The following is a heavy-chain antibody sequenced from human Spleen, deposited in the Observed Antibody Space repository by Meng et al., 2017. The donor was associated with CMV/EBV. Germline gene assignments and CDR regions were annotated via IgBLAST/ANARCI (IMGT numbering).Heavy chain of an antibody. Sequence: SVKVSCKASGGTFSSSAISWVRQAPGQGLEWMGGIIPIFGTANYAQKFQGRVTITTDESTGTAYMELSSLRSEDTAVYYCARGEYSSSSRGYYYYYYGMDVWGQGTTVTVSS. CDR3: ARGEYSSSSRGYYYYYYGMDV. V-gene: IGHV1-69*05. J-gene: IGHJ6*02. D-gene: IGHD6-6*01. CDR1: GGTFSSSA. CDR2: IIPIFGTA.